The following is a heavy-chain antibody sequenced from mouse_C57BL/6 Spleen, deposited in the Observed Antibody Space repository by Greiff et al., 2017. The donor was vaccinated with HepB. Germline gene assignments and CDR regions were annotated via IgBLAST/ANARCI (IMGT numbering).Heavy chain of an antibody. Sequence: VQLQQPGAELVRPGSSVKLSCKASGYTFTSYWMDWVKQRPGQGLEWIGNIYPSDSETHYNQKFKDKATLTVDKSSSTAYMQLSSLTSEDSAVYYCARGVFYYGSSSAWFAYWGQGTLVTVSA. CDR2: IYPSDSET. D-gene: IGHD1-1*01. V-gene: IGHV1-61*01. CDR3: ARGVFYYGSSSAWFAY. CDR1: GYTFTSYW. J-gene: IGHJ3*01.